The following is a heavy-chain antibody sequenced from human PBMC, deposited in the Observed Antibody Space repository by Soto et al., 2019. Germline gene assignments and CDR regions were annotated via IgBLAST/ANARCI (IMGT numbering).Heavy chain of an antibody. CDR2: VYNSGST. J-gene: IGHJ4*02. D-gene: IGHD6-13*01. V-gene: IGHV4-59*01. CDR1: GGCISSNY. CDR3: ERYRREAVAGYTLDN. Sequence: EILALTSTVSGGCISSNYCYWIRPPPGKGLEWIGYVYNSGSTNYNPSLKSRVTISEDTSKSQSSLKVNSMTAADTAVYYCERYRREAVAGYTLDNWGQGILVTVSS.